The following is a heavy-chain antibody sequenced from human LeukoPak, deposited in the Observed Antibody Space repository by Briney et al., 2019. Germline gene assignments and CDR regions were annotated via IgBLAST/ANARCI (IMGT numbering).Heavy chain of an antibody. J-gene: IGHJ4*02. D-gene: IGHD6-6*01. Sequence: GGSLRLSCAASGFTFSSYGMLWVRQAPGKGREWVAVIWYDGSNKYYADSVKGRFTISRDNSKNTLYLQMNSLRAEDTAVYYCARTEHSSSGLDYWGQGTLVTVSS. CDR3: ARTEHSSSGLDY. V-gene: IGHV3-33*01. CDR2: IWYDGSNK. CDR1: GFTFSSYG.